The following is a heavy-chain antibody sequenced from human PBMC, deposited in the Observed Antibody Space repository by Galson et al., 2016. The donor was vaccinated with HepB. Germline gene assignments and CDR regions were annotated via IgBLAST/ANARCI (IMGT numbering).Heavy chain of an antibody. Sequence: SVKVSCKASGGSFSSYALSRVRQAPGQGLEWLGGLIPLFGTANYAQKFQGRVTITADKSASTASMELSSLRSEDKAVFYGARDFPGSTYGGAVDYWGQGTLVTVSS. CDR1: GGSFSSYA. J-gene: IGHJ4*02. D-gene: IGHD5-18*01. CDR2: LIPLFGTA. V-gene: IGHV1-69*06. CDR3: ARDFPGSTYGGAVDY.